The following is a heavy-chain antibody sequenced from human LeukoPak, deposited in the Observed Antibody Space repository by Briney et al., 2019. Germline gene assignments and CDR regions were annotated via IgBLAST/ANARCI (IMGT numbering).Heavy chain of an antibody. V-gene: IGHV3-7*03. Sequence: GGSLRLSCAASGFTFSNYWMSWVRQAPGKGLEWVANIKVDGSEKYYLDSVKGRFTISRDNAKNSVYLQMNSLRTEDTAVYYCARDPSHYGDYAYFDYWGQGTLVTVSS. CDR2: IKVDGSEK. D-gene: IGHD4-17*01. CDR3: ARDPSHYGDYAYFDY. J-gene: IGHJ4*02. CDR1: GFTFSNYW.